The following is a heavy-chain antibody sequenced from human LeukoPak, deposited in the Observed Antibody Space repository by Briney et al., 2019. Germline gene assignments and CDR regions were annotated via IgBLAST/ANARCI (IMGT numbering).Heavy chain of an antibody. D-gene: IGHD1-26*01. CDR1: GVTYSSYS. V-gene: IGHV3-21*01. Sequence: GGSLRLSCAASGVTYSSYSMNWVRQAPGKGLEWVSSISSSSYIYYADSVKGRFTISRDNAKNSLYLQMNSLRAEDTAVYYCARLGGDYFDYWGQGTLVTVSS. CDR2: ISSSSYI. J-gene: IGHJ4*02. CDR3: ARLGGDYFDY.